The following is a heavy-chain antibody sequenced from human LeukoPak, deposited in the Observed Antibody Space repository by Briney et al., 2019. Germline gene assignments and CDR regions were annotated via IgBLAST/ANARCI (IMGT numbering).Heavy chain of an antibody. D-gene: IGHD3-10*01. J-gene: IGHJ6*03. CDR2: INPNSGGT. V-gene: IGHV1-2*02. Sequence: ASVKVSCKASGYTFTGYYMHWVRQAPGQGLEWMGWINPNSGGTNYAQKFQGRVTMTRDTSISTAYMELSRLRSDDTAVYYCARDRWNMVREIYYYYMDVWGKGTTVTISS. CDR3: ARDRWNMVREIYYYYMDV. CDR1: GYTFTGYY.